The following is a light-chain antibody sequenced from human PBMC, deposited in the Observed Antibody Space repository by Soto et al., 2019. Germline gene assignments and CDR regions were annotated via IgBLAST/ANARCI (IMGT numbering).Light chain of an antibody. CDR3: QQYNNWPFT. V-gene: IGKV3-15*01. J-gene: IGKJ2*01. CDR2: GAS. CDR1: QTVYSN. Sequence: EIVMTQSPATLSLSPGERATLSCRASQTVYSNLAWYQQVPGQPPRLLISGASARATGIPARFSGSGSGTEFTLTISSLESEDFAVYYCQQYNNWPFTFGQGTKLEIK.